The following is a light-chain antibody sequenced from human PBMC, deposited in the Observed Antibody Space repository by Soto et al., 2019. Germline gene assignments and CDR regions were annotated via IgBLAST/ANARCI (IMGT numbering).Light chain of an antibody. Sequence: QSVLTQPASVSGSPGQSLTISCTGTSIDIAPYNYVSSYQQHPGKAPKLIIYEVSYRPSGISNRFSGSKSGNTASLTISGLQAEDEADYYCSSYTSSTNYVFGTGTKLTVL. CDR2: EVS. CDR3: SSYTSSTNYV. CDR1: SIDIAPYNY. J-gene: IGLJ1*01. V-gene: IGLV2-14*01.